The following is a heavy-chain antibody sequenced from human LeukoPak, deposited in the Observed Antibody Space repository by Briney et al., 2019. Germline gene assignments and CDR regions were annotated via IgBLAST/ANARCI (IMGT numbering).Heavy chain of an antibody. CDR1: GCSISSYY. CDR2: IYSSGST. D-gene: IGHD1-26*01. V-gene: IGHV4-59*01. Sequence: SETLSLTCTVYGCSISSYYWTWIRQPPGKGLEWIGDIYSSGSTNYNPSLKSRVAMSIDTSKNQFSLKLSSVTAADTAVYYCARDHGGSHSDFWGQGTLVIVSS. CDR3: ARDHGGSHSDF. J-gene: IGHJ4*02.